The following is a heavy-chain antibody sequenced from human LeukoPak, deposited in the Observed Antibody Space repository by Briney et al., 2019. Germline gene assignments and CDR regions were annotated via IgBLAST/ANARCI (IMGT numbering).Heavy chain of an antibody. Sequence: GSSVKVSCKASGGTFSSYAISWVRQAPRQGREWMGRIIPIFGTANYAQKFQGRVTITTDESTSTAYMELSSLRSEDTAVYYCARVSRYSNYFDYWGQGTLVTVSS. J-gene: IGHJ4*02. CDR3: ARVSRYSNYFDY. CDR2: IIPIFGTA. V-gene: IGHV1-69*05. D-gene: IGHD4-11*01. CDR1: GGTFSSYA.